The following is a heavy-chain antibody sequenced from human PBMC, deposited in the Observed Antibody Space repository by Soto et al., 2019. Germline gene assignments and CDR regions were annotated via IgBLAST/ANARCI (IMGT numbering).Heavy chain of an antibody. D-gene: IGHD5-18*01. CDR3: ARESGAIHKY. CDR2: TSAYNGNT. CDR1: GYTFTSYG. Sequence: QVQLVQSGAEVKKPGASVNVSCKDPGYTFTSYGISWGRQAPGQGLEWMGWTSAYNGNTNYAQKLQGRVTMTTEATTSAADMELRSLRSDDTAVYYCARESGAIHKYWGQGTLVTVSS. J-gene: IGHJ4*02. V-gene: IGHV1-18*04.